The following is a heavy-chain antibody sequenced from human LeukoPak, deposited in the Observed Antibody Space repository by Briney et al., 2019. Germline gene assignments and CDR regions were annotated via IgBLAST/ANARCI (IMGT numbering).Heavy chain of an antibody. J-gene: IGHJ6*02. CDR1: GFTFSSYW. V-gene: IGHV3-7*01. CDR3: ARDHPSGYDILTGYNYYYGMDV. CDR2: IKQDGSEK. Sequence: PGGSLRLSCAASGFTFSSYWMSWVRQAPGKGLEWVANIKQDGSEKYYVDSVKGRFTISRDNAKNSLYLQMNSLRAEDTAVYYCARDHPSGYDILTGYNYYYGMDVWGQGTTVTVSS. D-gene: IGHD3-9*01.